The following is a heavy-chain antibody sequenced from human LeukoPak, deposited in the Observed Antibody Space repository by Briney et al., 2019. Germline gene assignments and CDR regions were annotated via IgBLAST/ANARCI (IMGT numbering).Heavy chain of an antibody. CDR3: ATRSPRYFGRVDHGRFDY. CDR2: MNPNSGNT. V-gene: IGHV1-8*01. Sequence: ASVKVSCKASGYTFTSYDINWVRQATGQGLEWMGWMNPNSGNTGYAQKFQGRVTMTRNTSISTAYMELSSLRAEDTAVYYCATRSPRYFGRVDHGRFDYWGQGTLVTVSS. J-gene: IGHJ4*02. D-gene: IGHD3-9*01. CDR1: GYTFTSYD.